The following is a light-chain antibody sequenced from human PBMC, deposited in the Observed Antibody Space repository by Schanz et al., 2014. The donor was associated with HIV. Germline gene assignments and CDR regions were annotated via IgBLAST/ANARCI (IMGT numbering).Light chain of an antibody. CDR1: QSLSSSY. V-gene: IGKV3-20*01. CDR3: YHYGGS. Sequence: EIVLTQSPGTLSLSPGERATLSCRASQSLSSSYLAWYQHKPGQAPRLLIYGGTNRATGIPDRISGSGSGTDFTLTISGLEPEDFAVYYCYHYGGSFGPGTTVDYK. CDR2: GGT. J-gene: IGKJ3*01.